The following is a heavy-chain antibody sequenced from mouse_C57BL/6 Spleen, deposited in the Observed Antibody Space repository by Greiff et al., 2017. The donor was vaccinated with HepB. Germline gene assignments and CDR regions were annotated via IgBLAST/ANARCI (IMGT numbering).Heavy chain of an antibody. CDR2: ISSGSSII. Sequence: EVRLVESGGSLVKPGGSLKLSGGASGSTFRDYGMHGGRQAPEKGLGWVAYISSGSSIIYYADTVKGRFTMSGDNAKNTLFLQMSSLRSEDTAMYYCARPVGSGLYIDYWGQGTTLTVSS. V-gene: IGHV5-17*01. J-gene: IGHJ2*01. CDR3: ARPVGSGLYIDY. D-gene: IGHD1-1*01. CDR1: GSTFRDYG.